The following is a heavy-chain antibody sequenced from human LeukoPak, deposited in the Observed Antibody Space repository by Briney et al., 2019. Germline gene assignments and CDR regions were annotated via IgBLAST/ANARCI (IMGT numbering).Heavy chain of an antibody. Sequence: SETLPLTCTVSSGSISSDTHYLAWIRQPPGKGLEWIGALGNDGKTYSNPSLKSRVTISVDTSQNQFSLKLNSVTAADTALYYCARGAIGEDWFDPWGQGTLVTVSS. V-gene: IGHV4-39*07. CDR1: SGSISSDTHY. CDR2: LGNDGKT. D-gene: IGHD2-21*01. CDR3: ARGAIGEDWFDP. J-gene: IGHJ5*02.